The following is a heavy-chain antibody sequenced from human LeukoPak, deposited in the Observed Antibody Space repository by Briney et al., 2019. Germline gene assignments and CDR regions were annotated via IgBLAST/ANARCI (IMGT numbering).Heavy chain of an antibody. Sequence: GSLRLSCAASGFTFSSYAMSWVRQAPGKGLEWVSAISGSGGSTYYADSVKGRFTISRDNSKNTLYLQMNSLRAGDTAVYYCAKDGQWLRFGWFDPWGQGTLVTVSS. CDR3: AKDGQWLRFGWFDP. D-gene: IGHD5-12*01. V-gene: IGHV3-23*01. CDR2: ISGSGGST. J-gene: IGHJ5*02. CDR1: GFTFSSYA.